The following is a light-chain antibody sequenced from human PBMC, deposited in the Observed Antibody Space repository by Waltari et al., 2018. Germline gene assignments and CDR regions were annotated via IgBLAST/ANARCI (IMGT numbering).Light chain of an antibody. J-gene: IGKJ4*01. CDR3: HQYNNYPLT. Sequence: DIHMTQSSSTLSASVGDRVTITCRASQSISVWLAWYQPKPGRAPTLLLYKASTLESGVPSRFSGSGSDREFTLTISSLQPDDSATYYCHQYNNYPLTFGGGTKVEV. V-gene: IGKV1-5*03. CDR1: QSISVW. CDR2: KAS.